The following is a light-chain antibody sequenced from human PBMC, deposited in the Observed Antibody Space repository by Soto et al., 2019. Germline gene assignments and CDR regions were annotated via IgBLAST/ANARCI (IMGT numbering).Light chain of an antibody. J-gene: IGLJ1*01. CDR3: SSYAGSSNV. Sequence: QCVVKRAAPGSGAPGQRVTISCTGSSSNIGAGYDVHWYQQRPGTAPKLLIFGNNNRPSGVPDRFSGSKSGTSASLAISGLQSEDEADYYCSSYAGSSNVFGTGTKVPV. CDR2: GNN. V-gene: IGLV1-40*01. CDR1: SSNIGAGYD.